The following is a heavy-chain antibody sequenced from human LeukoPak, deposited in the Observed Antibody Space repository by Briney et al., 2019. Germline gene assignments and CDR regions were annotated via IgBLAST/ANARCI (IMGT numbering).Heavy chain of an antibody. CDR3: ARGPPSTRVGIVDY. J-gene: IGHJ4*02. CDR1: GYTFTNYD. CDR2: ISAYNGNT. D-gene: IGHD2-21*01. V-gene: IGHV1-18*01. Sequence: ASVKVSCKASGYTFTNYDINWVRQATGQGLEWMGWISAYNGNTNYAQKLQGRVTMTTDTSTSTAYMELRSLRSDDTAVYYCARGPPSTRVGIVDYWGQGTLITVSS.